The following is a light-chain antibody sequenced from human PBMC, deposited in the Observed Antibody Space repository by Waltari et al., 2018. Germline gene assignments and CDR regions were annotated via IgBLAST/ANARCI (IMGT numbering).Light chain of an antibody. CDR1: QSISSW. V-gene: IGKV1-5*03. CDR3: QQYNSYLGT. Sequence: DIKMTQSPSTLSASVGDRVTITCRASQSISSWLAWYQQKPGKAPKLLIYKASSVESGVPSRFSGSGSGTEFTLTISSLQPDDFATYYCQQYNSYLGTFGQGTKVEIK. J-gene: IGKJ1*01. CDR2: KAS.